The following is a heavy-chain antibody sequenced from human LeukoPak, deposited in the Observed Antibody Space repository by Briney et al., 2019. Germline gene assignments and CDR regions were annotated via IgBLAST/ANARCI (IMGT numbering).Heavy chain of an antibody. CDR3: ARDHLGAWYFDL. Sequence: SETLSLTCAVYGGSFSGYYWSWIRQPPGKGLEWIGEINHSGSTNYNPSLKSRVTISVDTSKNQFSLKLSSVTAADTAVYYCARDHLGAWYFDLWGRGTLVTVSS. CDR1: GGSFSGYY. D-gene: IGHD3-16*01. V-gene: IGHV4-34*01. J-gene: IGHJ2*01. CDR2: INHSGST.